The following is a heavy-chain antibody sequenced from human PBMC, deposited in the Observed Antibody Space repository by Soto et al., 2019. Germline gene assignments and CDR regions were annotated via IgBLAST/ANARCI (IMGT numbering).Heavy chain of an antibody. D-gene: IGHD2-15*01. CDR2: ISYDGSNK. V-gene: IGHV3-30*18. CDR3: AKDSGKYCSGGSCYGFDL. Sequence: QVQLVESGGGVVQPGRSLRLSCAASGFTFSSYGMHWVRQAPGKGLEWVAVISYDGSNKYYADSVKGRFTISRDNSKNTLYLQMNSLSAEDTAVYYCAKDSGKYCSGGSCYGFDLWGSGTLVTVSS. J-gene: IGHJ2*01. CDR1: GFTFSSYG.